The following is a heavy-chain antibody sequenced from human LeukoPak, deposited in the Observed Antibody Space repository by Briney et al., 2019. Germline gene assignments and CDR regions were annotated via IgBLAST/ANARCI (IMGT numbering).Heavy chain of an antibody. D-gene: IGHD6-19*01. CDR2: IYSGGST. CDR3: ARQYSSGWYYFDY. Sequence: SGGSLRLSCAASGFTVSSNYMSWVRQAPGKGLEWVSVIYSGGSTYYADSVKGRFTISRDNSKNTLYLQVNSLRAKDTAVYYCARQYSSGWYYFDYWGQGTLVTVSS. J-gene: IGHJ4*02. V-gene: IGHV3-53*01. CDR1: GFTVSSNY.